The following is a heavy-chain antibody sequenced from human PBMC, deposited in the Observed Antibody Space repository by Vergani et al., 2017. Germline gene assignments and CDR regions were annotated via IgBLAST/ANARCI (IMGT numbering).Heavy chain of an antibody. J-gene: IGHJ2*01. CDR1: GGSFSGYY. Sequence: QVQLQQWGAGLLKPSETLSLTCAVYGGSFSGYYWSWIRQPPGKGLEWIGYIYTSGSTNYNPSLKSRVTISVDTYKNQFSLNLSSVTAADTAVYYCARHLAPVLLWFGESPGYFDLWGRGTLVTVSS. D-gene: IGHD3-10*01. CDR2: IYTSGST. CDR3: ARHLAPVLLWFGESPGYFDL. V-gene: IGHV4-34*01.